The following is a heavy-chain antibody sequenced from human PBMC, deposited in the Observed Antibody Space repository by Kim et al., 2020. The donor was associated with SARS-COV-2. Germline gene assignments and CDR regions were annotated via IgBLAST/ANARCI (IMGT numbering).Heavy chain of an antibody. V-gene: IGHV4-61*07. Sequence: TNYNPSLKSRVTISVDTSKNQFSLKLSSVTAADTAVYYCARQLRWDAFDIWGQGTMVTVSS. CDR3: ARQLRWDAFDI. CDR2: T. D-gene: IGHD5-12*01. J-gene: IGHJ3*02.